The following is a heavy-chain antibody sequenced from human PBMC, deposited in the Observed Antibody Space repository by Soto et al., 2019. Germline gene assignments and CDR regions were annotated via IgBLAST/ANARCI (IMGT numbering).Heavy chain of an antibody. J-gene: IGHJ4*02. CDR3: ARVYRRFLDHYYFDY. D-gene: IGHD3-3*01. Sequence: GAPVKVSCKASGYTFTSYYMHWVRQAPGQGLEWMGIINPSGGSTSYAQKFQGRVTMTRDTSTSTVYMELSSLRSEDTAVYYCARVYRRFLDHYYFDYWGQGTLVTVSS. CDR2: INPSGGST. CDR1: GYTFTSYY. V-gene: IGHV1-46*03.